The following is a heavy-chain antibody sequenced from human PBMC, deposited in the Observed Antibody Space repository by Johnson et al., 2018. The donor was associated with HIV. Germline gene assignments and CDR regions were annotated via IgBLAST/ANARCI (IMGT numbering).Heavy chain of an antibody. Sequence: VQLVESGGGVVQPGRSLRLSCAASAFAFSSYVMHWVRQAPGKGLEWVADISTSGSTIYYADSVKGRFTISRDNAKNSLYLQMNSLRAEDTALYYCAKDTTFSSSHAFDIWGQGTMVTVSS. D-gene: IGHD6-6*01. CDR1: AFAFSSYV. J-gene: IGHJ3*02. CDR2: ISTSGSTI. CDR3: AKDTTFSSSHAFDI. V-gene: IGHV3-48*04.